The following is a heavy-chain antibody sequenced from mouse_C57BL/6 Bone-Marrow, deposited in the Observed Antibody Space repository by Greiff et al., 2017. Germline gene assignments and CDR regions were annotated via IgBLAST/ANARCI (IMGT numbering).Heavy chain of an antibody. J-gene: IGHJ4*01. CDR3: ARGYYYYAMDY. D-gene: IGHD2-3*01. Sequence: EVKLVESGGGLVQPGGSLKLSCAASGFTFSDYYMYWVRQTPEKRLEWVAYISNGGGSTYYPDTVKGRFTISRDNAKKTLYLQMGRLKSEDTARYYCARGYYYYAMDYWGQGPSVTVSS. V-gene: IGHV5-12*01. CDR1: GFTFSDYY. CDR2: ISNGGGST.